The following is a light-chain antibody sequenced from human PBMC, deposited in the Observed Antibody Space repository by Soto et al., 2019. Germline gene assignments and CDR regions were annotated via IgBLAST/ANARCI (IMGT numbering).Light chain of an antibody. CDR2: GAS. CDR1: QNIRSS. Sequence: EVVMTQPPASLSGSPGERFTLSCRASQNIRSSLAWYQQRPGQAPXXLIYGASNRATGIPDRFSVIGSGTDFTLPLSRLEPEDSAVDDCQQYGSSGTFGPGTKVEIK. CDR3: QQYGSSGT. V-gene: IGKV3-20*01. J-gene: IGKJ4*02.